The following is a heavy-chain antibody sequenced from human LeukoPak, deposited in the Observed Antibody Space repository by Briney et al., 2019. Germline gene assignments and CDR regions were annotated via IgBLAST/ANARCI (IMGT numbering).Heavy chain of an antibody. CDR1: GYSFTNYW. CDR3: ACRDLTSTWSFP. V-gene: IGHV5-51*01. D-gene: IGHD6-13*01. Sequence: GESLKISCQGFGYSFTNYWIGWVRQMPGKGMEWMGVIYLGDSRIRYNPSFQGQVTISVDRSISTAYLQWVSLKASDSAMYYCACRDLTSTWSFPWGQGTLVTVSS. CDR2: IYLGDSRI. J-gene: IGHJ5*02.